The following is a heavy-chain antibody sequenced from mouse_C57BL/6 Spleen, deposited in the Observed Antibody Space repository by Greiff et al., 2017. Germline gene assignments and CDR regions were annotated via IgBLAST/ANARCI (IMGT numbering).Heavy chain of an antibody. J-gene: IGHJ2*01. CDR1: GYSITGGYY. D-gene: IGHD1-1*01. CDR3: ARANYGNFDY. CDR2: ISYAGSN. Sequence: EVQVVESGPGLVKPSQSLSLTCSVTGYSITGGYYWNWIRQFPGKKLEWMGYISYAGSNNYKPSLKNRISITRDTSKNQFFLKLYSVTTEYTATNYSARANYGNFDYWGQGTTLTVSS. V-gene: IGHV3-6*01.